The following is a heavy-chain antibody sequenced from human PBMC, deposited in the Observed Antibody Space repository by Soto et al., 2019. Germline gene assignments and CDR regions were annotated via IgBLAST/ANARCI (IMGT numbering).Heavy chain of an antibody. CDR2: INIGSGNT. V-gene: IGHV1-3*05. CDR1: GYAFSSYA. CDR3: ARDGGDCGYRLAYYYYIGMDV. J-gene: IGHJ6*02. Sequence: QVQLVQSGAEEKKPGASVKVSCKASGYAFSSYAMHWVRQAPGQRLEWMGWINIGSGNTEYSQNFQDRITITRDTSASTVYRELSGLRSADTAVYYCARDGGDCGYRLAYYYYIGMDVWGQGTAVSVSS. D-gene: IGHD2-21*02.